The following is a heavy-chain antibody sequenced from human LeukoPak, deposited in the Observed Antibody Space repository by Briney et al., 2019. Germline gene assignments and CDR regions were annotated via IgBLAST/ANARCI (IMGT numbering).Heavy chain of an antibody. CDR1: GFTFSSYV. D-gene: IGHD3-16*02. Sequence: GGSLRLSCAASGFTFSSYVMGWVRQAPGKGLEWVALISYDGSNKYYADSVKGRFTISRDNSKNTLYLQMNSLRAEDTAVYYCAKDPGTVRYSNNWFDPWGQGTLVTVSS. CDR2: ISYDGSNK. V-gene: IGHV3-30-3*01. CDR3: AKDPGTVRYSNNWFDP. J-gene: IGHJ5*02.